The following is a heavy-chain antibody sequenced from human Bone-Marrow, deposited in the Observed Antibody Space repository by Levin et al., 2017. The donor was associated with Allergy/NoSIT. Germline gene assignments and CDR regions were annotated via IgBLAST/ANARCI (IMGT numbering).Heavy chain of an antibody. CDR3: AAGEGGRYGDLDLYYYGMDV. D-gene: IGHD4-17*01. CDR1: GFTFSSYA. Sequence: GESLKISCAASGFTFSSYAMSWVRQAPGKGLEWVSAISGSGGSTFYADSVKGRFTISRDNSKNTLYLQMNSLRAEDTAVYYCAAGEGGRYGDLDLYYYGMDVWGQGTTVTVSS. J-gene: IGHJ6*02. CDR2: ISGSGGST. V-gene: IGHV3-23*01.